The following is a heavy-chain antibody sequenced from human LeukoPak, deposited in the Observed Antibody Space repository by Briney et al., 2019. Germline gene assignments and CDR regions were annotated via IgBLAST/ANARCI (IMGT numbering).Heavy chain of an antibody. CDR1: GFTFSSYG. Sequence: PGGSLRLSCAASGFTFSSYGMHWVRQAPGKGLEWVAFIRYDGSNKYYADSVKGRFTISRDNSKNTLYLQMNSLRAEDTAVYYCAKLSATVTTSHFDYWGQGTLVTVSS. V-gene: IGHV3-30*02. CDR2: IRYDGSNK. J-gene: IGHJ4*02. CDR3: AKLSATVTTSHFDY. D-gene: IGHD4-17*01.